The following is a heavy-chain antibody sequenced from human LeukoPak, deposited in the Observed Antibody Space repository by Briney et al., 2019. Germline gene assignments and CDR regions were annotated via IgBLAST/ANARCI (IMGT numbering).Heavy chain of an antibody. CDR1: GGSISSSSYY. Sequence: SETLSLTCTVSGGSISSSSYYWGWIRQPPGKGLEWIGYIYTSGSTNYNPSLKSRVTISVDTSKNQFSLKLSSVTAADTAVYYCARLFSPNKFDPWGQGTLVTVSS. J-gene: IGHJ5*02. CDR2: IYTSGST. CDR3: ARLFSPNKFDP. D-gene: IGHD1/OR15-1a*01. V-gene: IGHV4-61*05.